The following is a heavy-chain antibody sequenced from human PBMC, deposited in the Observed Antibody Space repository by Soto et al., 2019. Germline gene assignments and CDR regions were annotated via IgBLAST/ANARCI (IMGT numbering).Heavy chain of an antibody. CDR3: ARHKLMTDAFNI. D-gene: IGHD3-16*01. V-gene: IGHV5-10-1*01. CDR1: GYTFASFR. J-gene: IGHJ3*02. CDR2: IDPSDSYT. Sequence: GDALKISCKGSGYTFASFRITWVRQMPGKGLEWVGRIDPSDSYTKYSPSFQGHVTISDDKSISTVYLQWSSLKASDTAMYYCARHKLMTDAFNIWGQGTMVTVSS.